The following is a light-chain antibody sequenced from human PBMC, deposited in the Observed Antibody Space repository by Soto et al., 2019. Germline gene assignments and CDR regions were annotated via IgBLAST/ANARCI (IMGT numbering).Light chain of an antibody. CDR2: RNN. Sequence: QSVLTQPPSASGTPGQRVTLSCSGSSSNIGSNYVYWYQQLPVTAPKLLIYRNNQRPSGVPGRFSGSKSGTSASLAISGLRSDDDADYYCAAWDDSLSGRVFGGGTKVTVL. CDR1: SSNIGSNY. V-gene: IGLV1-47*01. J-gene: IGLJ2*01. CDR3: AAWDDSLSGRV.